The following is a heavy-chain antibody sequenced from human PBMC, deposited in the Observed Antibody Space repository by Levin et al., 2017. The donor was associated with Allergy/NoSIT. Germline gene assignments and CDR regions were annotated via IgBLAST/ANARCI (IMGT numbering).Heavy chain of an antibody. CDR1: GGTFSSYA. D-gene: IGHD2-2*01. J-gene: IGHJ6*02. CDR2: IIPIFGTA. Sequence: ASVKVSCKASGGTFSSYAISWVRQAPGQGLEWMGGIIPIFGTANYAQKFQGRVTITADESTSTAYMELSSLRSEDTAVYYCARRSHCSGSTSCFPSDYDYGMDVWGQGTTVTVSS. CDR3: ARRSHCSGSTSCFPSDYDYGMDV. V-gene: IGHV1-69*13.